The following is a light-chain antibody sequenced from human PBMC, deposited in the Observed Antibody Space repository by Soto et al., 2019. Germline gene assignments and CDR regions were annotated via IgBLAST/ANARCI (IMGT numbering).Light chain of an antibody. CDR1: QSVSSY. J-gene: IGKJ1*01. Sequence: EIVLTQSPDTLSLSPGERATLSRRASQSVSSYLAWYQQKPGQAPRLLIYDTSNRATGIPARFSGSGSGTDFTLTISSLEPEDFAVYYCQQRSNWPRTFGQGTKVEIK. CDR2: DTS. V-gene: IGKV3-11*01. CDR3: QQRSNWPRT.